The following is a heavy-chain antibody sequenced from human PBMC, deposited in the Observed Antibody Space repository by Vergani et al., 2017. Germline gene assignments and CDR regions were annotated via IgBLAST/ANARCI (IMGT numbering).Heavy chain of an antibody. D-gene: IGHD1-7*01. V-gene: IGHV3-11*04. CDR3: ARDSKQMNWNYKSGRLGRDYMDV. J-gene: IGHJ6*03. CDR1: GFTFSDYY. Sequence: QVQLVESGGGLVKPGGSLRLSCAASGFTFSDYYMSWIRQAPGKGLEWVSYISSSSSTIYYADSVKGRFTISRDNAKNALYLQMNSLRAEDTAVYYCARDSKQMNWNYKSGRLGRDYMDVWGKGTTVTVSS. CDR2: ISSSSSTI.